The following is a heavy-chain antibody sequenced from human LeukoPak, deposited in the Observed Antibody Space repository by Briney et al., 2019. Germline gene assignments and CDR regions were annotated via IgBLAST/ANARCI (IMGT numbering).Heavy chain of an antibody. CDR3: ARVIFGGVFDY. CDR1: GGSFSGYY. Sequence: SETLSLTCAVYGGSFSGYYWSWLRQPPGEGREWIGEINHSGSTNYNPSLKSQVTISVDTSKNQFSLKLSSVTAADTAVYYCARVIFGGVFDYWGQGTLVTVSS. J-gene: IGHJ4*02. CDR2: INHSGST. D-gene: IGHD2-8*02. V-gene: IGHV4-34*01.